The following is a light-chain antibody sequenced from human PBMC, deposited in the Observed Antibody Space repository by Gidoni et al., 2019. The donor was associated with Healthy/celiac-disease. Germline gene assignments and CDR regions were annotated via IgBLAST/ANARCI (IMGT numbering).Light chain of an antibody. Sequence: DIQMTQSPSSRSASVGDRVTITCRSSQSISSYLNWYQQKPGEAPKLLIYAASSLQSGVPSRFSGSGSGTDFTLTISSLQPEDFATYYCQQSYSTPPENTFGQGTKLEIK. CDR2: AAS. J-gene: IGKJ2*01. CDR3: QQSYSTPPENT. V-gene: IGKV1-39*01. CDR1: QSISSY.